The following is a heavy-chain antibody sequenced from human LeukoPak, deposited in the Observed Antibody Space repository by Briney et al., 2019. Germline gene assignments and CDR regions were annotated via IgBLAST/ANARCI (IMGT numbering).Heavy chain of an antibody. V-gene: IGHV3-23*01. CDR1: GFTFSSYE. Sequence: GGSLRLSCAASGFTFSSYEMNWVRQAPGKGLEWVSGVTGSGGGTDYKDSVKGRFTISRDNSKNTLYLQMDSLRVEDTAVYYCAKGNDLWRGAFDIWGQGTMVTVSS. CDR3: AKGNDLWRGAFDI. CDR2: VTGSGGGT. D-gene: IGHD3-3*01. J-gene: IGHJ3*02.